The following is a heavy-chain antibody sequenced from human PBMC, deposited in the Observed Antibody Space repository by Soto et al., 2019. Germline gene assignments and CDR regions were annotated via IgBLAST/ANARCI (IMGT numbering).Heavy chain of an antibody. Sequence: EVQLVESGGGLKQPGESLRLSCAASGFTFRNYDMHWVRQVTGKGLEWVSGIGTTGDTYYPGSVKGRFTISRENAKNSMYLQMSSLRPEDTAVYFCARVRVHQFVDWYFDLWGRGTLVTVSS. J-gene: IGHJ2*01. D-gene: IGHD3-16*01. V-gene: IGHV3-13*01. CDR3: ARVRVHQFVDWYFDL. CDR2: IGTTGDT. CDR1: GFTFRNYD.